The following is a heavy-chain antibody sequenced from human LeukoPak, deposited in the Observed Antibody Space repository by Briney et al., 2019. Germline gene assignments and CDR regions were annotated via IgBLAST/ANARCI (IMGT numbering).Heavy chain of an antibody. CDR3: ARDRGPRVVVVTAPDAFDI. CDR2: IIPMFGTA. D-gene: IGHD2-21*02. J-gene: IGHJ3*02. Sequence: SVKVSCKAFGGTFSSYAISWVRQAPGQGLEWMGGIIPMFGTANYAQKFQGRVTITADESTSTAYMELSSLRSEDTAVYYCARDRGPRVVVVTAPDAFDIWGQGTMVTVSS. CDR1: GGTFSSYA. V-gene: IGHV1-69*13.